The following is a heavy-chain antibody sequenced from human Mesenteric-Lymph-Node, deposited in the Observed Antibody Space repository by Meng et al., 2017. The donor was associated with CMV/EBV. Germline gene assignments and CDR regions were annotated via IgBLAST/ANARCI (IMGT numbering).Heavy chain of an antibody. CDR3: ARPHYYGSGSSPWFDP. J-gene: IGHJ5*02. CDR2: IYYSGST. Sequence: QLQLQESGPGLVKPPETLSLPCTVPGGSIRSSSYYWGWIRQPPGKGLEWIGSIYYSGSTYYNPSLKSRVTISVDTSKNQFSLKLSSVTAADTAVYYCARPHYYGSGSSPWFDPWGQGTLVTVSS. D-gene: IGHD3-10*01. V-gene: IGHV4-39*01. CDR1: GGSIRSSSYY.